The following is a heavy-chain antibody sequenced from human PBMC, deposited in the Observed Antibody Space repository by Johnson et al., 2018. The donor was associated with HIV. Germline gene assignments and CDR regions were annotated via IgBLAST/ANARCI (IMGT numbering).Heavy chain of an antibody. CDR3: ARDSVVVIATDDAFDI. CDR1: GFTVSSNY. V-gene: IGHV3-53*01. CDR2: IYSGGST. Sequence: VQLVESGGGLIQPGGSLRLSCAASGFTVSSNYMSWVRQAPGKGLEWVSVIYSGGSTYYAASVKGRFTISRDNAKNSLYLQMNSLRAEDTAVYYCARDSVVVIATDDAFDIWGQGTMVTVSS. D-gene: IGHD2-21*01. J-gene: IGHJ3*02.